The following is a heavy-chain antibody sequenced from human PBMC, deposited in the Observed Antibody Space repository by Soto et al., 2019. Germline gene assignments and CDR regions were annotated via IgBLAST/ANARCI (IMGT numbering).Heavy chain of an antibody. D-gene: IGHD3-16*02. J-gene: IGHJ5*02. CDR2: IYYSGST. Sequence: SETLFLTCTVSGGSISSSSYYWGWIRQPPGKGLEWIGSIYYSGSTYYNPSLKSRVTISVDTSKNQFSLKLSSVTAADTAVYYCARHHRLYDYIWGSYRPVYNWFDPWGQGALVTVSS. CDR3: ARHHRLYDYIWGSYRPVYNWFDP. CDR1: GGSISSSSYY. V-gene: IGHV4-39*01.